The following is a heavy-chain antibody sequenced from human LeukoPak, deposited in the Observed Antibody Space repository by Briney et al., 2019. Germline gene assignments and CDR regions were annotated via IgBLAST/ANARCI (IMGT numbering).Heavy chain of an antibody. CDR2: IYTSGST. CDR1: GGSISSYH. J-gene: IGHJ6*02. Sequence: PSETLSLTCTVSGGSISSYHWSWIRQPAGKGLEWIGRIYTSGSTNYNPSLKSRVTMSGDTSKNQFPLKLSSVTAADTAVYYCARMRTYCSGGSCYGPGGMDVWGQGTTVTVSS. D-gene: IGHD2-15*01. CDR3: ARMRTYCSGGSCYGPGGMDV. V-gene: IGHV4-4*07.